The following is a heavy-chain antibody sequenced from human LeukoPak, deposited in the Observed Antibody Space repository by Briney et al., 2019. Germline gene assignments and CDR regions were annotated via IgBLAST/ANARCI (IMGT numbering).Heavy chain of an antibody. Sequence: GGSLRLSCAASGFTFSSFALSWVRQAPGKGLEWVATIAANGNDKDYEDALQGRFTISRDNAKNSLYLQMNSLRAEDTAVYYCARDLDYWGQGTLVTVSS. CDR3: ARDLDY. J-gene: IGHJ4*02. CDR1: GFTFSSFA. V-gene: IGHV3-7*03. CDR2: IAANGNDK.